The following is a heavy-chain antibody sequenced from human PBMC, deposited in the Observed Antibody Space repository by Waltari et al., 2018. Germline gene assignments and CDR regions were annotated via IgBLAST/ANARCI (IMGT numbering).Heavy chain of an antibody. CDR3: ASPYCSSTSCYTGFDY. Sequence: QVQLVQSGAEVKKPGSSVKVSCKASGGTFSSYAISWVRQAPGQGLEWMGGIIPIFGTANYAQKFQGRVTITADESTSTAYMELSSLRSEDTAVYYCASPYCSSTSCYTGFDYWGQGTLVTVSS. CDR2: IIPIFGTA. CDR1: GGTFSSYA. V-gene: IGHV1-69*12. D-gene: IGHD2-2*02. J-gene: IGHJ4*02.